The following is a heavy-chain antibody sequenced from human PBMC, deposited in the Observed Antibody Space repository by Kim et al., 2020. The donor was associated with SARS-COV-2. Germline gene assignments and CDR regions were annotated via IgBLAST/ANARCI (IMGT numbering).Heavy chain of an antibody. J-gene: IGHJ6*02. D-gene: IGHD6-13*01. Sequence: GGSLRLSCAASGFTFSNALMSWVRQAPGKGLEWVGRIKSKTDGGTTDYAAPVKGRFTISRDDSKNTLYLQMNSLKTEDTAVYYCTTPRGGAAADPGQIYYYYGMDVWGQGTTVTVSS. CDR2: IKSKTDGGTT. CDR3: TTPRGGAAADPGQIYYYYGMDV. CDR1: GFTFSNAL. V-gene: IGHV3-15*01.